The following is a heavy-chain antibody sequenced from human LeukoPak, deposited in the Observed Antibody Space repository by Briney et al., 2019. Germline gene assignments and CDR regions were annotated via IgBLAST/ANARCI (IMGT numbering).Heavy chain of an antibody. CDR1: GGSISSSSYY. CDR2: IYYSGST. Sequence: PSETLSLTCTVSGGSISSSSYYWGWIRQPPGKGLEWIGSIYYSGSTYYNPSLKSRVTISVDTSKNQFSLKLTSVTAADTAVYYCTRAASSGPLFTYHMDVWGKGTTVTVSS. CDR3: TRAASSGPLFTYHMDV. J-gene: IGHJ6*03. D-gene: IGHD3-22*01. V-gene: IGHV4-39*07.